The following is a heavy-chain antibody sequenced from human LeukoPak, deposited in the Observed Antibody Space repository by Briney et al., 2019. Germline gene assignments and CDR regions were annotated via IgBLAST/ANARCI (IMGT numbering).Heavy chain of an antibody. CDR3: AQGHYVGNSEFLDN. D-gene: IGHD4-23*01. J-gene: IGHJ4*02. Sequence: GGSLRLSCAASGFSFSSYGMYWVRQAPGKGLEWVALIYNDGGLPNYLDAVRGRFTISRDNSKNTLYLQMDSLRVEDTAVYYCAQGHYVGNSEFLDNWGQGSLVIVSS. CDR1: GFSFSSYG. CDR2: IYNDGGLP. V-gene: IGHV3-33*07.